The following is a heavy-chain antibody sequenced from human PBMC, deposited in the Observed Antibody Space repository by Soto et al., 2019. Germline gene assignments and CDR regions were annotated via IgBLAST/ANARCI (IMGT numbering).Heavy chain of an antibody. CDR1: GYTFTSYD. V-gene: IGHV1-8*01. CDR3: VSARVMFTIGDVLIKGYDS. CDR2: INPNTGYT. D-gene: IGHD3-16*01. Sequence: ASVKVSCKASGYTFTSYDINWVRQATGQGLEWMGWINPNTGYTDYAQKFQGRVTMTGNTSITTAYMELSSLRSEDTAVYYCVSARVMFTIGDVLIKGYDSWGQGTLVTVSS. J-gene: IGHJ4*02.